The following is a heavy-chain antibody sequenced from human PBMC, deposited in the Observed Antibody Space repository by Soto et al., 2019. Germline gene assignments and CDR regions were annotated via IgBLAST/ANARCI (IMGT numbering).Heavy chain of an antibody. D-gene: IGHD6-13*01. CDR2: ISSNSAYI. CDR1: GFTFRSFT. CDR3: TRDASRDSSARGWFDP. Sequence: PGGSLRLSXAASGFTFRSFTMNWVRQAPGKGLEWVSTISSNSAYIYYTDALRGRFTISRDNAKNSLHLQMNSLRAEDTAVYYCTRDASRDSSARGWFDPWGPGTLVTVS. V-gene: IGHV3-21*01. J-gene: IGHJ5*02.